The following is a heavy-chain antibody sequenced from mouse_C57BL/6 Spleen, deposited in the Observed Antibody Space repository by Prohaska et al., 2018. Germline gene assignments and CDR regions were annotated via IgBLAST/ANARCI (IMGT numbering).Heavy chain of an antibody. CDR3: ARRLFDY. CDR1: GYTFTSYW. J-gene: IGHJ2*01. Sequence: QVQLQQPGAELVMPGASVKLSCKASGYTFTSYWMHWVKQRPGQGLEWIGEIDPSDSYTNYNQKFKGKATLTVDKSSSTAYMQLSSLTSEDSAVYYCARRLFDYWGQGTTLTVSS. CDR2: IDPSDSYT. V-gene: IGHV1-69*01.